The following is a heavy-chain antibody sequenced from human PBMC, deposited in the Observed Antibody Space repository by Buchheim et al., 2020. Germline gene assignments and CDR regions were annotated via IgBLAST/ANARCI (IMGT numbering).Heavy chain of an antibody. J-gene: IGHJ4*02. V-gene: IGHV1-8*02. CDR3: ARASFSPGGDDEDLDV. D-gene: IGHD2-21*01. Sequence: QVRLVQSGAEVKKPGASVKVSCKGSGYTFFSYDIHWIRQATGQGLEWMGWMNPGSGNTSYSQKFQGRVSMTKSTSMSTAYLELSGLKSEDTAVYFCARASFSPGGDDEDLDVWGQGTL. CDR1: GYTFFSYD. CDR2: MNPGSGNT.